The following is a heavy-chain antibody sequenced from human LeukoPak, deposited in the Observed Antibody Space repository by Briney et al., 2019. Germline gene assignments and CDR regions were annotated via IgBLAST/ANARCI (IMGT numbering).Heavy chain of an antibody. J-gene: IGHJ6*02. CDR1: GYSFTSYG. V-gene: IGHV1-18*01. CDR2: ISAYNGNT. CDR3: AREGEYGDYGLRYYYYGMDV. Sequence: ASVKVSCKASGYSFTSYGISWVRQAPGQGLEWMGWISAYNGNTNYAQKLQGRVTMTTDTSTSTACMELRSLRSDDTAVYYCAREGEYGDYGLRYYYYGMDVWGQGTTVTVSS. D-gene: IGHD4-17*01.